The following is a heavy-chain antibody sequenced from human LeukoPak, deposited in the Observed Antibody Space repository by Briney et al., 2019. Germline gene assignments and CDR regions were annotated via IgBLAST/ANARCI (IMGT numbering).Heavy chain of an antibody. CDR2: INWNGGST. CDR1: GFTFSIYA. D-gene: IGHD2-2*01. CDR3: ARDSPNPHDQLPSIDY. J-gene: IGHJ4*02. Sequence: LSGGSLRLSCAASGFTFSIYAMSWVRQAPGKGLQWVSGINWNGGSTVYADSVKGRFTISRDNAKNSLYLQMNSLRAEDTALYYCARDSPNPHDQLPSIDYWGQGTLVTVSS. V-gene: IGHV3-20*04.